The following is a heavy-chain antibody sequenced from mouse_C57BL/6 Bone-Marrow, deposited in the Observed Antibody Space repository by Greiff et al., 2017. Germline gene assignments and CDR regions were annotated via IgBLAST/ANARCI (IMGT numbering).Heavy chain of an antibody. CDR3: ATPLIITEGYFDY. V-gene: IGHV1-74*01. CDR1: GYTFPSYW. Sequence: QVQLQQPGAELVKPGASVKVSCKASGYTFPSYWMPWVKQRPGQGLAWIGRIHPSDSDTNYNQKFKGKATLTVDQSSSTAYMQLSSLTSEDSAVYYCATPLIITEGYFDYWGQGTTLTVSS. D-gene: IGHD1-1*01. J-gene: IGHJ2*01. CDR2: IHPSDSDT.